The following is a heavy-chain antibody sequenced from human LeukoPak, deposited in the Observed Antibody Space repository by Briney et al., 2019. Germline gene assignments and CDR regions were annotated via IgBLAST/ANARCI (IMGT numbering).Heavy chain of an antibody. J-gene: IGHJ4*02. Sequence: GGSLRLSCAASGFTFSSYSMNWVRQAPGKGLEWVSSISSSSSYIYYADSVKGRFTISRDNAKNSLYLQMNSLRAEDTAMYYCAGLAVAGGRWGQGTLVTVSS. V-gene: IGHV3-21*01. CDR1: GFTFSSYS. CDR3: AGLAVAGGR. CDR2: ISSSSSYI. D-gene: IGHD6-19*01.